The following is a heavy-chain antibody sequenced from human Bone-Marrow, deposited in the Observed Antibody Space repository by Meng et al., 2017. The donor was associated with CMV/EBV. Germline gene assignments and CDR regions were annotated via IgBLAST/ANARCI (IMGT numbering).Heavy chain of an antibody. Sequence: ASVKVSCKASGYTFTGYYMHWVRQAPGQGLEWMGWINPNSGGTNYAQKFQGRVTMTRDTSISTVYMELSRLRSDDTAVYYCARDRKIVVVPAATNGEDYWGQGTLVTVSS. CDR1: GYTFTGYY. J-gene: IGHJ4*02. CDR3: ARDRKIVVVPAATNGEDY. V-gene: IGHV1-2*02. CDR2: INPNSGGT. D-gene: IGHD2-2*01.